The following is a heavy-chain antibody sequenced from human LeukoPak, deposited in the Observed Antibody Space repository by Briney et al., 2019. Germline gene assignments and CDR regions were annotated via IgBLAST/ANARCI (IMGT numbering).Heavy chain of an antibody. D-gene: IGHD1-26*01. Sequence: GGSLRLSCAASGFTFSSYEMNWVRQAPGQGLEWVAYISSSGSTIYYADSVKGRFTISTDKAKNSLYLQMHSLRADDTAVYYCAGGAPVGGGIGGYFDYWGPGTLVTVSS. CDR1: GFTFSSYE. CDR3: AGGAPVGGGIGGYFDY. J-gene: IGHJ4*02. CDR2: ISSSGSTI. V-gene: IGHV3-48*03.